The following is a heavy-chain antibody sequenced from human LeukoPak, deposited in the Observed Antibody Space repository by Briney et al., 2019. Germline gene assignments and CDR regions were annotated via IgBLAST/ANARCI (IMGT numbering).Heavy chain of an antibody. CDR1: GYSFTSCW. CDR2: IYPGDSDT. CDR3: ARLTYYYYYMDV. V-gene: IGHV5-51*01. Sequence: GESLKISCKGAGYSFTSCWIGWVRQMAGKGLEGMGIIYPGDSDTRYSPSFQGHVTISADKSISTAHLQWSSLKASDTAMYYCARLTYYYYYMDVWGKGTTVTVSS. J-gene: IGHJ6*03.